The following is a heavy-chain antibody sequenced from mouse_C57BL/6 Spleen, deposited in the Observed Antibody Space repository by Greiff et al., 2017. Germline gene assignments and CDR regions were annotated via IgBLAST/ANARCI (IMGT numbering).Heavy chain of an antibody. J-gene: IGHJ4*01. CDR2: IDPETGGT. Sequence: VQLQQSGAELVRPGASVTLSCKASGYTFTDYEMHWVKQTPVHGLEWIGAIDPETGGTAYNQKFKGKAILTADKSSSTAYMELRSLTSEDSAVYYCTKRGMIYYDYDGNSMDYWGQGTSVTVSS. CDR3: TKRGMIYYDYDGNSMDY. D-gene: IGHD2-4*01. CDR1: GYTFTDYE. V-gene: IGHV1-15*01.